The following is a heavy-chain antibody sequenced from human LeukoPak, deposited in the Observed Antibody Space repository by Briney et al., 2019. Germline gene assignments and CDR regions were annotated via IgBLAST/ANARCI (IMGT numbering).Heavy chain of an antibody. CDR3: ARGYSITNWFDP. J-gene: IGHJ5*02. CDR1: GGTFSSYA. Sequence: GASVKVSYKASGGTFSSYAISWVRQAPGQGLEWMGGIIPIFGTANYAQKFQGRVTITTDESTSTAYMELSSLRSEDTAVYYCARGYSITNWFDPWGQGTLVTVSS. D-gene: IGHD4-11*01. CDR2: IIPIFGTA. V-gene: IGHV1-69*05.